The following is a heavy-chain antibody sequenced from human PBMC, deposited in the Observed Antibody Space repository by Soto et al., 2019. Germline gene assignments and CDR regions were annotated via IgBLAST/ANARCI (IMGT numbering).Heavy chain of an antibody. D-gene: IGHD4-17*01. J-gene: IGHJ4*02. CDR3: ARDYYGDYVRRYYFDY. Sequence: EVQLVESGGGLVQPGGSLRLSCAASGFTFSSYSMNWVRQAPGKGLEWVSYISSSSSTIYYADSVKGRFTISRDNAKNSLYLQMNSLRAEDTAVYYCARDYYGDYVRRYYFDYWGQGTLVTVSS. CDR2: ISSSSSTI. V-gene: IGHV3-48*01. CDR1: GFTFSSYS.